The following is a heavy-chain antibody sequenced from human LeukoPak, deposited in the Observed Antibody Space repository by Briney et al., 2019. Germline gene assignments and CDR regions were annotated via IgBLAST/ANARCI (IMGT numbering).Heavy chain of an antibody. D-gene: IGHD2-2*01. Sequence: ASVKVSCKASGYTFTSYYMHWVRQAPGQGLEWMGIINPSGGITNYAQKFQGRVTMTRDMSTSTVYMELSSLRSEDTAVYYCARSGQCSSTSCSYYFDYWGQGTLVTVSS. CDR3: ARSGQCSSTSCSYYFDY. CDR2: INPSGGIT. CDR1: GYTFTSYY. J-gene: IGHJ4*02. V-gene: IGHV1-46*01.